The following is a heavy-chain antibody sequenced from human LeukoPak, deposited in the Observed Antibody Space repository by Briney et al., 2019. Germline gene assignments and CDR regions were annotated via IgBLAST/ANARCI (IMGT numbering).Heavy chain of an antibody. D-gene: IGHD2-15*01. V-gene: IGHV3-30*02. CDR1: GFTFSHFG. CDR2: IRYDGTNR. J-gene: IGHJ1*01. CDR3: VKVIYCNGDSCYGEYFQH. Sequence: GGSLRLSCAASGFTFSHFGMNWVRQAPGKGLEWVAFIRYDGTNRYYADLGKGRFTISRDNSKNTLYLQMNSLRAEDTAVYYCVKVIYCNGDSCYGEYFQHWGQGNLVTVSS.